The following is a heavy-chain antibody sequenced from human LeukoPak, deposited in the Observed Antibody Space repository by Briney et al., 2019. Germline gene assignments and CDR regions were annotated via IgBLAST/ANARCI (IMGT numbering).Heavy chain of an antibody. CDR1: GDSVSSNSAA. V-gene: IGHV6-1*01. Sequence: SQTLSLTCAISGDSVSSNSAAWNWIRQSPSRGLEWLGRTYYRSRWYNDFAVSVKSRITITPDASKNQFSLQLSSVTPEDTAVYYCARAGGDSWYFDYWGQGTLVTVSS. J-gene: IGHJ4*02. CDR2: TYYRSRWYN. D-gene: IGHD2-21*02. CDR3: ARAGGDSWYFDY.